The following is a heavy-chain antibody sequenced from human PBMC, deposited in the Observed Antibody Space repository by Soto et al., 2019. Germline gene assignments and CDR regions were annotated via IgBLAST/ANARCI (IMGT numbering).Heavy chain of an antibody. V-gene: IGHV3-9*03. Sequence: PGGSLTLSCAASGFTFDDYPMHWVRQAPRKGLEWVSGISWNSGSIGYADSVKSRFTISRDNAKNSLYLQMNSLRAEYMALYYFAKGREDNGYYSYFDNWGQGALVTVSS. CDR3: AKGREDNGYYSYFDN. CDR1: GFTFDDYP. D-gene: IGHD3-22*01. J-gene: IGHJ4*02. CDR2: ISWNSGSI.